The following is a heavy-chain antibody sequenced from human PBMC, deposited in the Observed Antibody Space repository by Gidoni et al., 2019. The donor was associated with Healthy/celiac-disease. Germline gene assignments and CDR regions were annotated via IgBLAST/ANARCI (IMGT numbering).Heavy chain of an antibody. D-gene: IGHD6-25*01. V-gene: IGHV3-21*01. J-gene: IGHJ3*02. Sequence: EVQLVESGGGLVKPGGSLRLSCAASGFTFSSYSMNWVRQAPGKGLEWVSSISSSSSYIYYADSVKGRFTISRDNAKNSLYLQMNSLRAEDTAVYYCARDPPSATDAFDIWGQGTMVTVSS. CDR3: ARDPPSATDAFDI. CDR2: ISSSSSYI. CDR1: GFTFSSYS.